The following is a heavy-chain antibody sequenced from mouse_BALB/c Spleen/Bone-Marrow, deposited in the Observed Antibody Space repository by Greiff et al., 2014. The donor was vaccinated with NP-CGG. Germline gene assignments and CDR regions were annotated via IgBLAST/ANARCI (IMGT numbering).Heavy chain of an antibody. CDR2: IDPANGNT. CDR1: GFNIKDTY. V-gene: IGHV14-3*02. D-gene: IGHD1-2*01. Sequence: EVQLVESGAELVKPGASVKLSCTASGFNIKDTYIHWVKQRPEQGLEWIGRIDPANGNTKYDPKFQGKATITADTSSNTAYLQLSSLTSEDTAVYYCAEITTAAYYVMDYWGQGTSDTVSS. J-gene: IGHJ4*01. CDR3: AEITTAAYYVMDY.